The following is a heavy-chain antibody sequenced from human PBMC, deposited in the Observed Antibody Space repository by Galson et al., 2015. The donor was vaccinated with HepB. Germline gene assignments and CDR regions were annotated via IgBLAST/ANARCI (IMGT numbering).Heavy chain of an antibody. D-gene: IGHD4-17*01. CDR1: GFTFSLYW. Sequence: SLRPSCAASGFTFSLYWMTWVRQTPGKGLECVANIKTDGSEKDYVYSVKGRFTISKDNSKNTLYLQMNSLRAEDTAVYYCAKMRGPVSQYDYGVGVWGQGTTVTVSS. CDR3: AKMRGPVSQYDYGVGV. V-gene: IGHV3-7*03. CDR2: IKTDGSEK. J-gene: IGHJ6*02.